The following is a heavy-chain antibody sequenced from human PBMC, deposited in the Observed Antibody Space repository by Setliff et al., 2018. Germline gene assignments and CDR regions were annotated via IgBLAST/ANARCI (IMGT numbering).Heavy chain of an antibody. V-gene: IGHV4-4*07. CDR3: ARENGYCSGGACYFMFDY. CDR2: LYTSGDT. D-gene: IGHD2-15*01. Sequence: SETLSLTCTVSGGSISSHYWTWIRQPAGKGLEWIGRLYTSGDTNYNPSLKSRVSMSLDTSKNQFSLELSSVTAADTAMYYCARENGYCSGGACYFMFDYWGQGTLVTVSS. CDR1: GGSISSHY. J-gene: IGHJ4*02.